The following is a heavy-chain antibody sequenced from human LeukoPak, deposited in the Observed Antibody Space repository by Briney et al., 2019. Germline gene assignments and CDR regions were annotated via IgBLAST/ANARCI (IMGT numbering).Heavy chain of an antibody. V-gene: IGHV3-23*01. CDR3: AKRGVVIRVILVGFHKEAYYFDS. J-gene: IGHJ4*02. D-gene: IGHD3-22*01. CDR1: GFTFSDHH. CDR2: ISDSGGST. Sequence: PGGSLRLSCAASGFTFSDHHMSWVRQAPGRGLEWVAGISDSGGSTNYADSVKGRFTISRDNPKNTLYLQMNSLRAEDTAVYFCAKRGVVIRVILVGFHKEAYYFDSWGQGALVTVSS.